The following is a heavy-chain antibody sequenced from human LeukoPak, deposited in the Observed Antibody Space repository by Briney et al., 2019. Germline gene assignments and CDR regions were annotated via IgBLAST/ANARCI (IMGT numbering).Heavy chain of an antibody. CDR2: ISSSSSYI. CDR1: GFTFSSYS. D-gene: IGHD3-10*02. Sequence: GGSLRLSCAASGFTFSSYSMNWVRQAPGKGLEWVSSISSSSSYIYYADSVKGRFTISRDNAKNSLYLQMNSLRAEDTAVYYCAELGITMIGGVWGLGTLVTVSS. J-gene: IGHJ4*02. CDR3: AELGITMIGGV. V-gene: IGHV3-21*01.